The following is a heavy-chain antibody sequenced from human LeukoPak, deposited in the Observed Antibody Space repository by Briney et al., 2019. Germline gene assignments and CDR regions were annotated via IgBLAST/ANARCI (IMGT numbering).Heavy chain of an antibody. CDR1: GYTFISYS. D-gene: IGHD1-1*01. Sequence: ASVKVSCKASGYTFISYSMNWVRQAPGQGLEWMGWINTNTGNPTYAQGFTGRFVFSLDTSVSTAYLQISSLKAEDTAVYYCARDYTLTIGTTTYFQHWGQGTLVTVSS. CDR3: ARDYTLTIGTTTYFQH. V-gene: IGHV7-4-1*02. CDR2: INTNTGNP. J-gene: IGHJ1*01.